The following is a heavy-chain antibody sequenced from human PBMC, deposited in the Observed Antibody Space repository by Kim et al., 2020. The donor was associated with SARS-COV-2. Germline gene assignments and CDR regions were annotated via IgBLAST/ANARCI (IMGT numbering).Heavy chain of an antibody. CDR2: ISSCTSYT. V-gene: IGHV3-11*03. J-gene: IGHJ4*02. CDR3: ARGYYGSGSPRDY. Sequence: GGSLRLSCAASGFTFSDYYMSWIRQAPGKGLEWVSYISSCTSYTNYADSVKGRFTISRDNAKNSLYLQMNSLRAEDTAVYYCARGYYGSGSPRDYWGRGTLVTVSS. CDR1: GFTFSDYY. D-gene: IGHD3-10*01.